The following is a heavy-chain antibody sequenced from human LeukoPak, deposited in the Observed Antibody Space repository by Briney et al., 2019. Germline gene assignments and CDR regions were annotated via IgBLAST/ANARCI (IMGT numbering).Heavy chain of an antibody. J-gene: IGHJ1*01. D-gene: IGHD3-22*01. CDR1: GYSISSGYY. CDR2: FYHGGST. CDR3: ARLKYYYDSSGYRAEYFQH. V-gene: IGHV4-38-2*02. Sequence: SETLSLTCTVSGYSISSGYYWGWIRQPPGKGLEWIGSFYHGGSTYYNPSLKSRVTISVDTSKNQFSLKLSSVTAADTAVYYCARLKYYYDSSGYRAEYFQHWGQGTLVTASS.